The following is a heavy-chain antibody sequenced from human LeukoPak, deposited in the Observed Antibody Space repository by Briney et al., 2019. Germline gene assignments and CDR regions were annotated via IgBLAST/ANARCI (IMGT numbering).Heavy chain of an antibody. Sequence: GGSLRLSCVASGFTFNSYAMTWVRQAPGKGLEWVSTISGSGDSTYSADSVKGRFTISRDNSKDTLFLQMNSLRADDTAVYYCAKDSISVAGIGAFDVWGQGTMVTVSS. CDR1: GFTFNSYA. D-gene: IGHD6-19*01. CDR2: ISGSGDST. J-gene: IGHJ3*01. CDR3: AKDSISVAGIGAFDV. V-gene: IGHV3-23*01.